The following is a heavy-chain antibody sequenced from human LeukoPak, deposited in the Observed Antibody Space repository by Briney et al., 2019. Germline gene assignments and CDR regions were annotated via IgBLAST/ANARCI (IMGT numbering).Heavy chain of an antibody. CDR1: GFTFSSYS. V-gene: IGHV3-48*01. CDR3: ARQGTYYYDSSGYQEGYYFDY. J-gene: IGHJ4*02. Sequence: GGSLRLSCAASGFTFSSYSMNWVRQAPGKGLEWVSYISSSSSTIYYADSVKGRFTISRDNAKNSLYLQMDSLRAEDTAVYYCARQGTYYYDSSGYQEGYYFDYWGQGTLVTVSS. CDR2: ISSSSSTI. D-gene: IGHD3-22*01.